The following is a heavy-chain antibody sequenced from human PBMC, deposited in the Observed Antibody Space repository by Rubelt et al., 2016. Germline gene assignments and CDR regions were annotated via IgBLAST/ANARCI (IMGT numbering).Heavy chain of an antibody. D-gene: IGHD2-15*01. J-gene: IGHJ3*02. CDR3: ASTSRWPPPFFEI. CDR2: IYNGGTT. CDR1: GVSVRTSY. Sequence: QVQLQESGPGLVKPSETLSLTCTVSGVSVRTSYWSWIRQSPGKGLEFIGYIYNGGTTNYNPSLKSRLIISVDTSKNQFSLVLTSGTAADTAVYYCASTSRWPPPFFEIWGQGTMVTVSS. V-gene: IGHV4-59*02.